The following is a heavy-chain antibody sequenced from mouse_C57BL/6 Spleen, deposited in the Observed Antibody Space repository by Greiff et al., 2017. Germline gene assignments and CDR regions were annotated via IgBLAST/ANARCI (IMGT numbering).Heavy chain of an antibody. CDR3: AREEATYYSNSDWYFDV. Sequence: QVQLQQSGAELVKPGASVQLSCKASGYTFTSYWMHWVKQRPGRGLEWIGRLDPTSGGTKYNEKFKSKATLTVDKPSSTAYMQLSSLTSEDSAVYYCAREEATYYSNSDWYFDVWGTGTTVTVSS. J-gene: IGHJ1*03. V-gene: IGHV1-72*01. D-gene: IGHD2-5*01. CDR2: LDPTSGGT. CDR1: GYTFTSYW.